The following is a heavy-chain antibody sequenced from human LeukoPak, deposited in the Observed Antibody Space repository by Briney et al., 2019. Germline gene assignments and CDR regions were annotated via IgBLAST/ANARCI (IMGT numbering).Heavy chain of an antibody. CDR1: GFSLSTSGMC. V-gene: IGHV2-70*01. CDR2: IDWDDDK. CDR3: ARISSSLLEGYLDY. D-gene: IGHD6-13*01. J-gene: IGHJ4*02. Sequence: SGSGPTLVNPTQTLTLTCTFSGFSLSTSGMCVSWIRQPPGKALEWLALIDWDDDKYYSTSLKTRLTISKDTSKNQVVLTMTNMDPVDTATYYCARISSSLLEGYLDYWGQGTLVTVSS.